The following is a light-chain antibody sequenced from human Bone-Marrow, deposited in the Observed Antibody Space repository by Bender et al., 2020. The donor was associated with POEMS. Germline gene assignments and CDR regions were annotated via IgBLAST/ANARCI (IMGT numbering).Light chain of an antibody. CDR2: EDD. Sequence: NFMLTQPHSVSESPGKTVTISCSGSNGSIASNYVQWYQQRPGSVPTTVIYEDDQRPSGVPDRFSGSIDRSSNSASLTISGLTTEDEADYYCQSYGTIVPWLFGGGTKVTVL. CDR3: QSYGTIVPWL. J-gene: IGLJ3*02. V-gene: IGLV6-57*02. CDR1: NGSIASNY.